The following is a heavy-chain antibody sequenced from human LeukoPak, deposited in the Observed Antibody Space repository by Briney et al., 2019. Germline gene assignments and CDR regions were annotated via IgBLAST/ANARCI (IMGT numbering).Heavy chain of an antibody. Sequence: ASVKVSCKASGYTFTSYGISWVRQAPGQGLEWMGWISAYNGNTNYAQKLQGRVTMTTDTSTSTAYMELRSLRSDDTAVYYRARDGVGATTMGYFDYWGQGTLVTVSS. CDR1: GYTFTSYG. CDR3: ARDGVGATTMGYFDY. J-gene: IGHJ4*02. V-gene: IGHV1-18*01. CDR2: ISAYNGNT. D-gene: IGHD1-26*01.